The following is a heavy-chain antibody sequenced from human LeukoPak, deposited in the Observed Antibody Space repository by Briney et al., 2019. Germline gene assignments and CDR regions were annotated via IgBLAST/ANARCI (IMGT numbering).Heavy chain of an antibody. CDR1: GGSISSYY. CDR2: IDTSGIT. CDR3: ARVPAGYYYYYMDV. D-gene: IGHD6-19*01. Sequence: SETLSLTCTVSGGSISSYYWSWIRQPAGKGLEWIGRIDTSGITNYKPSLKSRVTISVDTSKNQFSLKLSSVTAADTAVYYCARVPAGYYYYYMDVWGKGTTVTVSS. V-gene: IGHV4-4*07. J-gene: IGHJ6*03.